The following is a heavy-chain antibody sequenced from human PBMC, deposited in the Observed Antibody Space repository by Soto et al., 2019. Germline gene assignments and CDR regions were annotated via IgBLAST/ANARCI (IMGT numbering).Heavy chain of an antibody. V-gene: IGHV3-23*01. CDR1: GFTFSSYA. CDR2: ISGSGGST. CDR3: AMAFSSTGYFDL. D-gene: IGHD6-6*01. Sequence: EVQLLESGGGLVQPGGSLRLSCVASGFTFSSYAMSWVRQAPGKGLEWVSAISGSGGSTYYADSVKGRFTISRDNSKNTLYLQMNSLRAEDTAVYYCAMAFSSTGYFDLWGRGTLVTVSS. J-gene: IGHJ2*01.